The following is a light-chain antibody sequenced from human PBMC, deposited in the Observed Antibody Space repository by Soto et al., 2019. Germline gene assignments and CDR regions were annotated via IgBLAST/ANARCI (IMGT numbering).Light chain of an antibody. Sequence: EIVLKQSPATLSLSPGERATLSCRASQSVSSNLAWYQQKPGQAPRLLIYGASNRATGIPARFSGSGSGTDFSLTISRLEPEDFAVYYCHQYDSAPQTFGQGTKVDIK. CDR2: GAS. V-gene: IGKV3-20*01. CDR3: HQYDSAPQT. CDR1: QSVSSN. J-gene: IGKJ2*01.